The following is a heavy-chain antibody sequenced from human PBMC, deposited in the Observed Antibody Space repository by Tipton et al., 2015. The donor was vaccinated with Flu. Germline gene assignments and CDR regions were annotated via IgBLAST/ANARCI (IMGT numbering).Heavy chain of an antibody. J-gene: IGHJ4*02. D-gene: IGHD5-24*01. CDR2: INHSGST. V-gene: IGHV4-34*01. CDR1: GGSFSGYY. CDR3: ATIRRDGYNVYFDY. Sequence: TLSLTCAVYGGSFSGYYWSWIRQPPGKGLEWIGEINHSGSTNYNPSLKSRVTISVDTSKNQFSLKLSSVTAADTAVYYCATIRRDGYNVYFDYWGQGTLVTVSS.